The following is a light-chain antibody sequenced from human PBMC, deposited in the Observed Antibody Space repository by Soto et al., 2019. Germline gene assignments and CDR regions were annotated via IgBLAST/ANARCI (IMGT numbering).Light chain of an antibody. J-gene: IGKJ2*01. V-gene: IGKV1-5*01. CDR2: DAS. CDR1: QSISSW. CDR3: QQYNSYCA. Sequence: DIQMTQSPSTLSASVGDRVTITCRASQSISSWLAWYQQKPGKAPKLLIYDASSLESGVPSRFSGSGSGTEFTLTISSLQPDDFATYYCQQYNSYCAFGQGTKLESK.